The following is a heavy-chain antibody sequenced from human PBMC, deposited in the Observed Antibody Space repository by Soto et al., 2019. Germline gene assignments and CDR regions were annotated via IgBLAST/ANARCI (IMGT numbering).Heavy chain of an antibody. V-gene: IGHV1-18*01. CDR1: GYTFTNFG. CDR2: ISVYNGNT. D-gene: IGHD2-15*01. Sequence: QVQLVQSGAEVKKPGASVMVSCKASGYTFTNFGISWVRQAPGQGLEWMGWISVYNGNTNYAQNFQGRVTMTTDTSTSTAYKELWCLRSGDTALYYCARGGTPIAYWGQGTLVTVSS. CDR3: ARGGTPIAY. J-gene: IGHJ4*02.